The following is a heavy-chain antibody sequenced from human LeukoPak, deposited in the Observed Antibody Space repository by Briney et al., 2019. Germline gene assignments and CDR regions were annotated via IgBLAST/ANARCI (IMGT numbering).Heavy chain of an antibody. Sequence: SGTLSLTCAVSGGSISSSYWWSWVRQPPGKGLEWIGEVYHSGSTNYNPSLKSRVTISVDKSKNQFSLKLSSVTAADTAVYYCARGGSGWSEDWFDPWGQGTLVTVSS. V-gene: IGHV4-4*02. D-gene: IGHD6-19*01. CDR1: GGSISSSYW. CDR2: VYHSGST. CDR3: ARGGSGWSEDWFDP. J-gene: IGHJ5*02.